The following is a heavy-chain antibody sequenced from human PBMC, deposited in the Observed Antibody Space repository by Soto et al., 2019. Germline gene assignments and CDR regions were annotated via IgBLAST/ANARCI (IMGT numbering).Heavy chain of an antibody. V-gene: IGHV4-34*01. CDR3: FVWFGSNWLDP. J-gene: IGHJ5*02. Sequence: QVQPQHWGTGLLKPSETLALNSAVYGGSFSTYSSNWIRPPPGKVREWIGEINHSGNTQYNPSLKRLVTMSLDTSKIQFSLKLTSVTAAATAVYYCFVWFGSNWLDPWGEGTLVIVSS. D-gene: IGHD3-10*01. CDR1: GGSFSTYS. CDR2: INHSGNT.